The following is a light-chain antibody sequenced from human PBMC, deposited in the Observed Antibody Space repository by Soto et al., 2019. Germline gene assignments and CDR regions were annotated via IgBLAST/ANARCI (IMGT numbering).Light chain of an antibody. CDR2: DAS. V-gene: IGKV1-5*01. Sequence: DIHMTQSPSTLSASVGDRVTITCRASQSISFWLAWYQQKPGKAPKLLIHDASSLESGVPSRFSGSRSGTEFTLTISSLQPDDFATYYCLQYNTYWTFGQGTKVDIK. CDR1: QSISFW. J-gene: IGKJ1*01. CDR3: LQYNTYWT.